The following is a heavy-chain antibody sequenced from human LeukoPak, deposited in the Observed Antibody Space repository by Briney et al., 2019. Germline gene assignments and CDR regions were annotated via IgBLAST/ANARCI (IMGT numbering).Heavy chain of an antibody. V-gene: IGHV3-23*01. CDR2: ISGTGGTT. D-gene: IGHD4-23*01. CDR3: ASPFGGFDY. Sequence: GGSLRLSCAASGFTFSSYAMSWVRQAPGKELEWVSGISGTGGTTYYADSVKGRFTISRDNSKNTLYLQMDSLRAEDTAVYYCASPFGGFDYWGQGTLVTVSS. CDR1: GFTFSSYA. J-gene: IGHJ4*02.